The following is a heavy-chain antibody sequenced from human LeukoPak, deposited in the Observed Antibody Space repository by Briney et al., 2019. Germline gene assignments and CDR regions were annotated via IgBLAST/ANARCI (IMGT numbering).Heavy chain of an antibody. CDR2: IKQDGSEK. Sequence: GGSLRLSCAASVFTFSDYWMSWVRQPPGKGLEWVANIKQDGSEKYYVDSVKGRFTISRDNAKNSLYLQMNSLTAEDTAVYYCARDRRPSIYGGLDSWGQGTLVTVSS. V-gene: IGHV3-7*01. CDR3: ARDRRPSIYGGLDS. J-gene: IGHJ5*02. D-gene: IGHD4-23*01. CDR1: VFTFSDYW.